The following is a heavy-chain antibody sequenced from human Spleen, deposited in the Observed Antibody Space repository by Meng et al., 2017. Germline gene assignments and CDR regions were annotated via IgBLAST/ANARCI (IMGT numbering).Heavy chain of an antibody. D-gene: IGHD5-24*01. J-gene: IGHJ6*02. CDR2: IHSSGST. V-gene: IGHV4-59*01. CDR1: GVSITSYY. Sequence: GSLRLSCTVSGVSITSYYWSWLRQPPGKGLECIGYIHSSGSTYYNPSLGSRVTMSVDASKNQFSLKLTSVTAADTAVYYCARDRQGDGYNYDYQYGMDVWGQGTTVTVSS. CDR3: ARDRQGDGYNYDYQYGMDV.